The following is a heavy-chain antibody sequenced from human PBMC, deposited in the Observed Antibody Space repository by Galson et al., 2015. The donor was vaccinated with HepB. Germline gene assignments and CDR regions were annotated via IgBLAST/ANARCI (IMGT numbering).Heavy chain of an antibody. CDR1: GGTFSSYA. Sequence: SVKVSCKASGGTFSSYAISWVRQAPGQGLEWMGGIIPIFGTANYAQKFQGRVTITADESTSTAYMELSSLGSEDTAVYYCAAIVVVVAAKQPTFYYYYGMDVWGQGTTVTVSS. CDR3: AAIVVVVAAKQPTFYYYYGMDV. CDR2: IIPIFGTA. V-gene: IGHV1-69*13. D-gene: IGHD2-15*01. J-gene: IGHJ6*02.